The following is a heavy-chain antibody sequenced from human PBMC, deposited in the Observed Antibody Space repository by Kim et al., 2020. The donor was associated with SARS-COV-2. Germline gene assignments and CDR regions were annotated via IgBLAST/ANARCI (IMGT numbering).Heavy chain of an antibody. V-gene: IGHV1-58*02. J-gene: IGHJ6*02. CDR3: AAEWRATKYYYGMDV. Sequence: SVKVSCKASGFTFTSSAMQWVRQARGQRLEWIGWIVVGSGNTNYAQKFQERVTITRDMSTSTAYMELSSLRSEDTAVYYCAAEWRATKYYYGMDVWGQGTTVTVSS. CDR1: GFTFTSSA. D-gene: IGHD1-26*01. CDR2: IVVGSGNT.